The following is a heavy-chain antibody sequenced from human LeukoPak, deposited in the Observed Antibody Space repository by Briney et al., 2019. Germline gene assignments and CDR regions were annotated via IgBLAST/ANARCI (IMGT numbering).Heavy chain of an antibody. J-gene: IGHJ4*02. D-gene: IGHD6-19*01. Sequence: GASLRLSCAASGFTFSSYAMSWVRQAPGKGLEWVSAISGSGGSTYYADSVKGRFTISRDNSKNTLYLQMNSLRAEDTAVYYCAKDQGYSSGYFDYWGQGTLVTVSS. CDR3: AKDQGYSSGYFDY. V-gene: IGHV3-23*01. CDR2: ISGSGGST. CDR1: GFTFSSYA.